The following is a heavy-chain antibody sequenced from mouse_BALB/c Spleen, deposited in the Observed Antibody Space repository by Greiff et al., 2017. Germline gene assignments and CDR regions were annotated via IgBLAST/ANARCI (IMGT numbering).Heavy chain of an antibody. CDR2: IYPGSGST. D-gene: IGHD2-10*02. CDR3: AREYGNYVGYFDV. V-gene: IGHV1-77*01. Sequence: QVQLKESVPELVKPGASVKMSCKASGYTFTDYVISWVKQRTGQGLEWIGEIYPGSGSTYYNEKFKGKATLTADKSSNTAYMQLSSLTSEDSAVYFCAREYGNYVGYFDVWGAGTTVTVSS. J-gene: IGHJ1*01. CDR1: GYTFTDYV.